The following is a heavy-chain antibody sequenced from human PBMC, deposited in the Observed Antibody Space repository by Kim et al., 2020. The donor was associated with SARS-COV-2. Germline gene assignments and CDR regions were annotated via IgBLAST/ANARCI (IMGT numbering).Heavy chain of an antibody. J-gene: IGHJ4*02. D-gene: IGHD6-13*01. V-gene: IGHV3-7*01. CDR3: ARVIGAAESY. CDR2: EK. Sequence: EKYYVDSVKGRCTISRGNTKNSVYLQMNSLRAEDTALYYCARVIGAAESYWGQGTLVTVSS.